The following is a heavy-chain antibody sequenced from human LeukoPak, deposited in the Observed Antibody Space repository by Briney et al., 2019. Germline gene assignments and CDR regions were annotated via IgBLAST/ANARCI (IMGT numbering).Heavy chain of an antibody. CDR1: GVSISSYY. V-gene: IGHV4-59*12. D-gene: IGHD3-10*01. J-gene: IGHJ6*03. Sequence: SETLSLTCTVSGVSISSYYWSWIRQPPGKGLELIGYIFYSGSTNYNPSLKSRVTISVDTSKNQFSLKLSSVTAADTAVYYCARVGGSGSRFLHYYYYYYMDVWGKGTTVTISS. CDR2: IFYSGST. CDR3: ARVGGSGSRFLHYYYYYYMDV.